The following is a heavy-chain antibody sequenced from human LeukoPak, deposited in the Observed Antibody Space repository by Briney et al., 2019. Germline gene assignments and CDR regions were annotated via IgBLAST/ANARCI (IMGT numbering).Heavy chain of an antibody. J-gene: IGHJ5*02. Sequence: PGGSLRLSCAASGFTFSDYYMSWIRQAPGKGLEWVSYISSSGSTIYYADSVKGRFTISRDNAKNSLYLQMNSLRAEDTAVYYCARGPLVDSAIAAAGTIPWFDPWGQGTLVTVSS. CDR2: ISSSGSTI. V-gene: IGHV3-11*01. D-gene: IGHD6-13*01. CDR1: GFTFSDYY. CDR3: ARGPLVDSAIAAAGTIPWFDP.